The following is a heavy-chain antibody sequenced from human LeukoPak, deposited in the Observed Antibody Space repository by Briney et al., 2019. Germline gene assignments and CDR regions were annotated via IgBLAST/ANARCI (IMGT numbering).Heavy chain of an antibody. CDR3: ASHPSADDFWSGYYFDY. V-gene: IGHV4-34*01. Sequence: PSETLSLTCAVYGGSFSGYYWSWIRQPPGKGLEWIGEINHSGSTNHNPSLKSRVTISVDTSKNQFSLKLSSVTAADTAVYYCASHPSADDFWSGYYFDYWGQGTLVTVSS. CDR1: GGSFSGYY. J-gene: IGHJ4*02. CDR2: INHSGST. D-gene: IGHD3-3*01.